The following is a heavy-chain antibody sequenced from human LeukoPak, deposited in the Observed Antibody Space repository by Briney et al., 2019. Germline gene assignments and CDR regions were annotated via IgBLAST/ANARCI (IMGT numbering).Heavy chain of an antibody. D-gene: IGHD6-13*01. V-gene: IGHV1-18*01. J-gene: IGHJ3*01. CDR2: ISTYNGNT. CDR3: AREEGAPIAAANV. CDR1: GYTFTTYS. Sequence: GASVKVSCKASGYTFTTYSIGWVRQAPGQGLEWMGWISTYNGNTYYAQKFQGRVTMTTDTSTSTAYMELRSLKSDDTAVYYCAREEGAPIAAANVWGLGTMVTVSS.